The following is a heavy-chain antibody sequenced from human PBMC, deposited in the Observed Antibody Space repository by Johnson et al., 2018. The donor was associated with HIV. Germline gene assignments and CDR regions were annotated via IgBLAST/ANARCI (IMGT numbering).Heavy chain of an antibody. CDR3: ARGGYSSSPYAFDI. D-gene: IGHD6-6*01. CDR2: ISWDGDTS. V-gene: IGHV3-43D*03. CDR1: GFTFDHYA. J-gene: IGHJ3*02. Sequence: VQLVESGGGLVRPGGSLRLSCAASGFTFDHYAMHWVRQAPGKGLEWVSLISWDGDTSYYADSVQVRFTISSANSKNSLYLQMNSLRAEETALYYCARGGYSSSPYAFDIWGQGTMVTVSS.